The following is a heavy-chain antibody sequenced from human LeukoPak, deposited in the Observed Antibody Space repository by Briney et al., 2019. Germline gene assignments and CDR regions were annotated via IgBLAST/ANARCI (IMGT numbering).Heavy chain of an antibody. CDR2: IRYDGNDK. CDR1: GFTFSSYG. Sequence: PGGSLRLSCAASGFTFSSYGMSWVRQAPGKGLEWVAFIRYDGNDKFYADSVKGRFTISRDTSRNTLCLQMNSLRTDDTAVYYCAKDLMRDRWFGESWGQGTLVTVSS. CDR3: AKDLMRDRWFGES. V-gene: IGHV3-30*02. D-gene: IGHD3-10*01. J-gene: IGHJ5*02.